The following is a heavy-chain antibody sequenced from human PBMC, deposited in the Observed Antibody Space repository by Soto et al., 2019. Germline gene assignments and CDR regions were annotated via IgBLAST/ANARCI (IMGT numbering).Heavy chain of an antibody. Sequence: SETLSLTCTVSGGSISSSSYYWGWIRQPPGKGLEWIGSIYYSGSTYYNPSLKSRVTISVDTSKNQFSLKLSSVTAADTAVYYCARGNTYYDFWSGYPRYYFDYWGQGTLVNVS. CDR1: GGSISSSSYY. V-gene: IGHV4-39*01. J-gene: IGHJ4*02. CDR3: ARGNTYYDFWSGYPRYYFDY. D-gene: IGHD3-3*01. CDR2: IYYSGST.